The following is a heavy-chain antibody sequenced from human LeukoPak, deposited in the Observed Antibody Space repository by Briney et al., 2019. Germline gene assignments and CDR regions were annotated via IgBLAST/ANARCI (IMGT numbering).Heavy chain of an antibody. J-gene: IGHJ6*02. D-gene: IGHD1-14*01. CDR3: ARDPRNRPPFYYYGMDV. Sequence: PGGSLRLSCAASGFTVSSNYMSWVRQAPGKGLEWVSVIYSGGSTYYADSVKGRFTISRDNSKNTLYLQMNSLRAEDTAVYYCARDPRNRPPFYYYGMDVWGRGTTVTVSS. CDR2: IYSGGST. V-gene: IGHV3-66*01. CDR1: GFTVSSNY.